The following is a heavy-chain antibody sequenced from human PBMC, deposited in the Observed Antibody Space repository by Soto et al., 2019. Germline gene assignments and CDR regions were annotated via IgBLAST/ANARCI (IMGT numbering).Heavy chain of an antibody. V-gene: IGHV1-18*01. Sequence: GASVKVSCKASGYTFTSYGISWVRQAPGQGLEWMGWISAYNGNTNYAQKLQGRVTMTTDTSTSTAYMELRSLRSDDTAVYYCARDDPTTGTTRGAFDIWGQGTMVTVSS. CDR2: ISAYNGNT. D-gene: IGHD1-1*01. CDR1: GYTFTSYG. J-gene: IGHJ3*02. CDR3: ARDDPTTGTTRGAFDI.